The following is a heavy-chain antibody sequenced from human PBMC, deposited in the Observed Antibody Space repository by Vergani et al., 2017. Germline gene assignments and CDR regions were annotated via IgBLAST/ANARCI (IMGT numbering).Heavy chain of an antibody. CDR3: ARHTTYTDS. CDR2: IYPADSDT. J-gene: IGHJ4*02. V-gene: IGHV5-51*01. Sequence: EVELVQSGPDMRKPGESLKISCKGSEYSFGNYWIGWVRQMPGKGLEWMGIIYPADSDTRYSPSFQGQVTISADKSISTAFLQWDSLKASDTALHYCARHTTYTDSWGQGTLVTVSS. CDR1: EYSFGNYW. D-gene: IGHD1-1*01.